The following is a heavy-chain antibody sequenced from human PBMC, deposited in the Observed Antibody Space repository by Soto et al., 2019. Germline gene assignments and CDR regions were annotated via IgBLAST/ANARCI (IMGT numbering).Heavy chain of an antibody. Sequence: SETLSLTCTVSGGSISSSSYYWGWIRQPPGKGLEWIGSIYYSGSTYYNPSLKSRVTISVDTSKNQFSLKLSSVTAADTAVYYCARQSSSGWYSVSSFDYWGQGTLVTVSS. CDR2: IYYSGST. CDR3: ARQSSSGWYSVSSFDY. D-gene: IGHD6-19*01. V-gene: IGHV4-39*01. J-gene: IGHJ4*02. CDR1: GGSISSSSYY.